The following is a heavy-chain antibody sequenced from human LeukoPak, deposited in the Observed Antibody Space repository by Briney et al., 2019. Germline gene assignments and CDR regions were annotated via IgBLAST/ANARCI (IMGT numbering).Heavy chain of an antibody. CDR2: VIPIFGTA. J-gene: IGHJ4*02. V-gene: IGHV1-69*13. D-gene: IGHD3-22*01. Sequence: ASVKVSCKASGGTFSSYAISWVRQAPGQGLERRGGVIPIFGTANYAQKFQGRVTITADESTSTAYMELSSLRSEDTAVYYCASRTVNYYDSSGYWGTWGQGTLVTVSS. CDR1: GGTFSSYA. CDR3: ASRTVNYYDSSGYWGT.